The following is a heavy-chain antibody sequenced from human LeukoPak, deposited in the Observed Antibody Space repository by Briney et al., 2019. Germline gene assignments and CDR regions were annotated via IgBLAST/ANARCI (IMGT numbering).Heavy chain of an antibody. V-gene: IGHV3-23*01. CDR2: IGGST. Sequence: IGGSTYYADSVKGRFTISRDNSKNTLYLQMNSLRAEDTAVYYCAQLDVGVTMVRGVTADFDYWGQGTLVTVSS. J-gene: IGHJ4*02. CDR3: AQLDVGVTMVRGVTADFDY. D-gene: IGHD3-10*01.